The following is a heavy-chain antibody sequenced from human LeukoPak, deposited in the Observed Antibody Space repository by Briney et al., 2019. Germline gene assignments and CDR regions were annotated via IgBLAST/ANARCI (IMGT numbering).Heavy chain of an antibody. V-gene: IGHV4-59*01. Sequence: SETLSLTCTVSGGSISSYYWSWIRQPPGKGLEWIGYIYYSGSTNYNPSLKSRVTISVDTSKNQFSLKLSSVTAADTAVYYCASSNCGGDCYSRWYVDTWGQGTMVTVSS. CDR3: ASSNCGGDCYSRWYVDT. CDR1: GGSISSYY. D-gene: IGHD2-21*02. J-gene: IGHJ3*02. CDR2: IYYSGST.